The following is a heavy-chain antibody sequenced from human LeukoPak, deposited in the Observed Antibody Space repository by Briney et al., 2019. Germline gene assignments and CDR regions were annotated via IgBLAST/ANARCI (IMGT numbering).Heavy chain of an antibody. V-gene: IGHV1-2*02. CDR3: ARGRGTTMVRGVITNYFDL. J-gene: IGHJ2*01. CDR1: GYTFTGYY. Sequence: ASVKVSCKASGYTFTGYYIHWVRQAPGQGLEWMGWIDPNSRGTNYAQRFLGSVAMTGDTSINTAFMEVRRLRSDDTAIYYCARGRGTTMVRGVITNYFDLWGRGSLVTVSS. CDR2: IDPNSRGT. D-gene: IGHD3-10*01.